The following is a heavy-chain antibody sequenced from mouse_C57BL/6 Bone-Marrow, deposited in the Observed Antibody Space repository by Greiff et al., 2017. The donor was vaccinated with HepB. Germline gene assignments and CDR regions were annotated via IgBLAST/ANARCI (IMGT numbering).Heavy chain of an antibody. D-gene: IGHD1-1*01. J-gene: IGHJ1*03. Sequence: DVHLVESGGGLVQPGGSLSLSCAASGFTFTDYYMSWVRQPPGKALEWLGFIRNKANGYTTEYSASVKGRFTISRDNSQSILYLQMNAMRAEDSATYYCARYMSTTEALDVWGTGTTVTVSS. V-gene: IGHV7-3*01. CDR1: GFTFTDYY. CDR2: IRNKANGYTT. CDR3: ARYMSTTEALDV.